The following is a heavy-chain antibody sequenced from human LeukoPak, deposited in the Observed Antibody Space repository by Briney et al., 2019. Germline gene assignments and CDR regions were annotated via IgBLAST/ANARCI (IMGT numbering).Heavy chain of an antibody. CDR3: ARGTVGCSGYDLTGY. Sequence: GRSLRLSCAASGFTFSSYAMHWVRQAPGKGLEWVAVISYDGSNKYYADSVKGRFTISRDNSKNTLYLQMNSLRAEDTAVYYCARGTVGCSGYDLTGYWGQGTLVTVSS. J-gene: IGHJ4*02. CDR2: ISYDGSNK. CDR1: GFTFSSYA. D-gene: IGHD5-12*01. V-gene: IGHV3-30*04.